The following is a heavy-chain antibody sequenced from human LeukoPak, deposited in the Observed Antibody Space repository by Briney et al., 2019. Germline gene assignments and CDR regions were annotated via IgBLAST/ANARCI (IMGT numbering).Heavy chain of an antibody. CDR3: ARDGDIVVVPAAMDY. J-gene: IGHJ4*02. D-gene: IGHD2-2*01. Sequence: ASVTVSCKASGGTFSSYGISWVRQAPGQGLEWMGWISAYNGNTNYAQKLQGRVTTTTDTSTSTAYMELRSLRSDDTAVYYCARDGDIVVVPAAMDYWGQGTLVTVSS. CDR2: ISAYNGNT. V-gene: IGHV1-18*01. CDR1: GGTFSSYG.